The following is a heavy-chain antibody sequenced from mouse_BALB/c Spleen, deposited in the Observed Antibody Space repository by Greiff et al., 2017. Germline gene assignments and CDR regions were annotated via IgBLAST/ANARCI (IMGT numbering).Heavy chain of an antibody. CDR1: GYTFTSYW. Sequence: LMESGAELAKPGASVQMSCKASGYTFTSYWMHWVKQRPGQGLEWIGYINPSTGYTEYNQKFKDKATLTADKSSSTAYMQLSSLTSEDSAVYYCARDYYGYGFDYWGQGTTLTVSS. J-gene: IGHJ2*01. V-gene: IGHV1-7*01. CDR3: ARDYYGYGFDY. D-gene: IGHD1-2*01. CDR2: INPSTGYT.